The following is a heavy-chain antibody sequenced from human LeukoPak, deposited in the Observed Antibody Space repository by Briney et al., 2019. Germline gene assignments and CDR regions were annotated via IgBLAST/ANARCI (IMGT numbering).Heavy chain of an antibody. D-gene: IGHD3-22*01. CDR3: AKAPQGYYDSGAYYY. Sequence: GGSLRLSCAASGSTFSTYAMSWVRQAPGKGLEWVSDISGSGGSTYYADSVKGRFTISRDNSKNTLYLQMNSLRAADTAVYYCAKAPQGYYDSGAYYYWGQGTLVTVSS. CDR2: ISGSGGST. J-gene: IGHJ4*02. V-gene: IGHV3-23*01. CDR1: GSTFSTYA.